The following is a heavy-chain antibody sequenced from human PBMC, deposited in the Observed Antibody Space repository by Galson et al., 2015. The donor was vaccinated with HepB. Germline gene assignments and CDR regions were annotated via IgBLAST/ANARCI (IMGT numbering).Heavy chain of an antibody. D-gene: IGHD3/OR15-3a*01. Sequence: SLRLSCAASGFTFSNAWMSWVRQAPGKGLEWVGRIKSKTDGGTTDYAAPVKGRFTISRDDSKNTLYLQMNSLKTEDTAVYYCTTDKWLPDEDWDYWGQGTLVTVSS. J-gene: IGHJ4*02. V-gene: IGHV3-15*01. CDR2: IKSKTDGGTT. CDR1: GFTFSNAW. CDR3: TTDKWLPDEDWDY.